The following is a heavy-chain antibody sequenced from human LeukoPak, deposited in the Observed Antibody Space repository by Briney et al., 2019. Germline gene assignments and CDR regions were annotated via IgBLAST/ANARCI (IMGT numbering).Heavy chain of an antibody. D-gene: IGHD6-19*01. CDR2: MNPNSGGT. CDR1: GYTFTSYD. CDR3: ARMAIAVAGTSHYYYGMDV. Sequence: ASVKVSCKASGYTFTSYDMHWVRQAPGQGLEWMGWMNPNSGGTNYAQKFQGRVTMTRDTSISTAYMELSRLRSDDTAVYYCARMAIAVAGTSHYYYGMDVWGQGTTVTVSS. J-gene: IGHJ6*02. V-gene: IGHV1-2*02.